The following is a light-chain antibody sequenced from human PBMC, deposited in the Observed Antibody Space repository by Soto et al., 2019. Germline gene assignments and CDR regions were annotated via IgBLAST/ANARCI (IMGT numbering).Light chain of an antibody. V-gene: IGKV1-5*01. Sequence: DIPMTQSPSTLSASVGDRATITCRASQRISSWLAWYQQKPGKAPKFLIYDASRLESGVPSRFSSTGSGTEFTLTIDSLQPDEFATYYCQQYNTYPWTFGQGTKVDIK. CDR2: DAS. J-gene: IGKJ1*01. CDR1: QRISSW. CDR3: QQYNTYPWT.